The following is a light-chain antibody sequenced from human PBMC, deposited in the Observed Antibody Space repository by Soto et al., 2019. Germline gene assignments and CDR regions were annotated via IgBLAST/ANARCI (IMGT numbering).Light chain of an antibody. CDR3: QQYNSYSPT. CDR1: QSISSW. J-gene: IGKJ1*01. V-gene: IGKV1-5*01. Sequence: DIQMTQSPSTLSASVGDRVTITCRASQSISSWLAWYQQKPGKAPKLLIYDASSLESGVPSRFSGSGSGTEFTITISSLQPDDFATYYCQQYNSYSPTVGKGTKVDSK. CDR2: DAS.